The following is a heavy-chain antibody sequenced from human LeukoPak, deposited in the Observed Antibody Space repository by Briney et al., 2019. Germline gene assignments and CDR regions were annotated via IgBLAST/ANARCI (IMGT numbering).Heavy chain of an antibody. CDR1: GGSFSGYY. Sequence: PSETLSLTCAVYGGSFSGYYWSWIRQPPGKGLEWIGEINHSGSTNYNPSLKSRVTISVDTSKNQFSLKLSSVTAADTAVYYCARGQATRRVVGATRYYYYYMDVWGKGTTVTVSS. CDR3: ARGQATRRVVGATRYYYYYMDV. CDR2: INHSGST. J-gene: IGHJ6*03. V-gene: IGHV4-34*01. D-gene: IGHD1-26*01.